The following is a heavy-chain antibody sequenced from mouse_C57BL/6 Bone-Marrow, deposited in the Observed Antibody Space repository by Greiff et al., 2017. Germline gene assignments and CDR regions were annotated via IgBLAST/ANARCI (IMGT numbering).Heavy chain of an antibody. Sequence: QVQLKQPGAELVKPGASVKMSCKASGYTFTSYWITWVKQRPGQGLAWIGEIYPGSGSTNYNEKFKSKATLTVDTSSSTAYMQLNSLTSDDSAVYYWANDGDYDCDFDYWGQGTTLTVSS. J-gene: IGHJ2*01. V-gene: IGHV1-55*01. CDR2: IYPGSGST. CDR3: ANDGDYDCDFDY. D-gene: IGHD2-3*01. CDR1: GYTFTSYW.